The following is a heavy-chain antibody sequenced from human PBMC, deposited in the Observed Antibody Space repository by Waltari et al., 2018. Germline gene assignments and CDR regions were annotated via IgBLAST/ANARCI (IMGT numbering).Heavy chain of an antibody. CDR3: AKDPPSTYYDFWSGPFDY. CDR2: ISGSGGST. D-gene: IGHD3-3*01. J-gene: IGHJ4*02. CDR1: GFTFSSYA. V-gene: IGHV3-23*01. Sequence: EVQLLESGGGLVQPGGSLRLSCAASGFTFSSYAMSWVRQASGKGLEWVSAISGSGGSTYYADSVKGRFTISRDNSKNTLYLQMNSLRAEDTAVYYCAKDPPSTYYDFWSGPFDYWGQGTLVTVSS.